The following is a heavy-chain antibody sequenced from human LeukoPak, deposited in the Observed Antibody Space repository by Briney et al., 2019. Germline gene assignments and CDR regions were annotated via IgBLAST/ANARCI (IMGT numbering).Heavy chain of an antibody. Sequence: GRSLRLSYVASGFIFSTCGMNWVRQAPGKGLESVAFISYDGSNKYHTDSVKGRFTISRDNSQNTLYLQMNSLRADDTAVYYCTRDVDSSGGGWGQGTLVTVSS. D-gene: IGHD6-19*01. J-gene: IGHJ4*02. CDR2: ISYDGSNK. CDR3: TRDVDSSGGG. CDR1: GFIFSTCG. V-gene: IGHV3-30*05.